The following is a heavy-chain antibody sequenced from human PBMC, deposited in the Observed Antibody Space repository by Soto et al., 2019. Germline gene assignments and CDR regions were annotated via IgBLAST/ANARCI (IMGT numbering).Heavy chain of an antibody. CDR2: IYYSGST. V-gene: IGHV4-59*12. CDR3: ARGLPNCLHWFDP. D-gene: IGHD2-15*01. Sequence: SETLSLTCTVSGGSISSYYWSWIRQPPGKGLEWIGYIYYSGSTNYNPSLKSRVTISVDTSKNHFSLKMTSVTAADTAVYYCARGLPNCLHWFDPWGQGTPVTVSS. J-gene: IGHJ5*02. CDR1: GGSISSYY.